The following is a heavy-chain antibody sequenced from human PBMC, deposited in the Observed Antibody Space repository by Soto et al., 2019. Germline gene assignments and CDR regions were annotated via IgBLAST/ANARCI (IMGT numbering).Heavy chain of an antibody. D-gene: IGHD4-17*01. Sequence: GGSLRLSCAASGFTFSNAWMNWVRQAPGKGLEWVGRIKSKTDGGTTDYAAPVKGRFTISRDDLKNTLYLQMNSLKTEDTAVYYCTTSIYGDPEPFDYWGQGTLVTVSS. CDR1: GFTFSNAW. J-gene: IGHJ4*02. CDR2: IKSKTDGGTT. CDR3: TTSIYGDPEPFDY. V-gene: IGHV3-15*07.